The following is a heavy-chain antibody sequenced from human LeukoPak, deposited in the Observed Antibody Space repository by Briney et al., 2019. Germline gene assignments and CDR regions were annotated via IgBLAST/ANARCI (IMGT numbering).Heavy chain of an antibody. CDR3: ARAQIGYYYDSSVGPPSGNYFDY. CDR2: IIPILGIA. CDR1: GYTFTSCG. V-gene: IGHV1-69*04. Sequence: SVKVSCKASGYTFTSCGISWVRQAPGQGLEWMGRIIPILGIANYAQKFQGRVTITADKSTSTAYMELSSLRSEDTAVYYCARAQIGYYYDSSVGPPSGNYFDYWGQGTLVTVSS. D-gene: IGHD3-22*01. J-gene: IGHJ4*02.